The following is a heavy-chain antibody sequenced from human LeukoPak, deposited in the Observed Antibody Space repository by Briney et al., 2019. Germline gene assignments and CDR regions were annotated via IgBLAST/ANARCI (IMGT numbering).Heavy chain of an antibody. V-gene: IGHV3-23*01. Sequence: GGSLRLSCAASGFTFSSYATSWVRQAPGKGLEWVSAISGSGGSTYYADSVKGRFTISRDNSKNTLYLQMNSLRAEDTAVYYCAKDRAYYYDSSGYFDYWGQGTLVTVSS. J-gene: IGHJ4*02. CDR1: GFTFSSYA. CDR3: AKDRAYYYDSSGYFDY. CDR2: ISGSGGST. D-gene: IGHD3-22*01.